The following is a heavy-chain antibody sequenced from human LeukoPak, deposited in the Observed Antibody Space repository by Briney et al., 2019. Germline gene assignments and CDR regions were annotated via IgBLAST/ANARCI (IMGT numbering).Heavy chain of an antibody. CDR2: IYHSGST. CDR1: GGSISSYY. Sequence: KPSETLSLTCTVSGGSISSYYWSWIRRPPGKGLEWIGYIYHSGSTNYNPSLKSRVTISVDVSKNQFSLKLSSVTAADTAVYYCARSHYRMTTITVFDYWGQGTLVTVSS. D-gene: IGHD5-12*01. V-gene: IGHV4-59*08. CDR3: ARSHYRMTTITVFDY. J-gene: IGHJ4*02.